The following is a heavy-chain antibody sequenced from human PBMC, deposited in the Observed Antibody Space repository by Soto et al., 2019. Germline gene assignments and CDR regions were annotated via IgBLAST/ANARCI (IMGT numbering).Heavy chain of an antibody. CDR2: IIPIFGTA. V-gene: IGHV1-69*06. Sequence: SVKVSCKASGGTFSSYAISWVRQAPGQGLEWMGGIIPIFGTANYAQKFQGRVTITADKSTSTAYMELSSLRPEDTAVYYCASYDCSGGSCHYFAYWGQGTLVTVSS. J-gene: IGHJ4*02. CDR1: GGTFSSYA. CDR3: ASYDCSGGSCHYFAY. D-gene: IGHD2-15*01.